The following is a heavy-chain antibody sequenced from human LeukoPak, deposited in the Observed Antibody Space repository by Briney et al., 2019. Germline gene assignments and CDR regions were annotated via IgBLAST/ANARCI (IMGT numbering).Heavy chain of an antibody. CDR3: ARERSSGYYYKNWFDP. CDR2: INPSGGST. J-gene: IGHJ5*02. CDR1: GYTFTSYY. V-gene: IGHV1-46*01. D-gene: IGHD3-22*01. Sequence: GASVKVSCKASGYTFTSYYMHWVRQAPGQGLEWMGIINPSGGSTSYAQKFQGRVTMTRDTSTSTVYMELSSLRSEDTAVYYCARERSSGYYYKNWFDPWGQGTLVTVSS.